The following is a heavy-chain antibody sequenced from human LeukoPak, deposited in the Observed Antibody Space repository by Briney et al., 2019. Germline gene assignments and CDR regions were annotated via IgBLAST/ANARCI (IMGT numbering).Heavy chain of an antibody. J-gene: IGHJ5*02. V-gene: IGHV3-21*01. CDR2: ISSSSSYI. D-gene: IGHD2-2*01. CDR3: ARGSTSRSWFDP. Sequence: GGSLRLSCAASGFTFSSYSVNWVRQAPGKGLEWVSSISSSSSYIYYADSVKGRFTISRDNAKNSLYLQMNSLRAEDTAVYYCARGSTSRSWFDPWGQGTLVTVSS. CDR1: GFTFSSYS.